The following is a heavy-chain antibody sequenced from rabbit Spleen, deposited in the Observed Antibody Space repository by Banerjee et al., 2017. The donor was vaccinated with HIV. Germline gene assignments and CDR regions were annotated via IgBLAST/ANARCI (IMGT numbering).Heavy chain of an antibody. V-gene: IGHV1S45*01. D-gene: IGHD4-1*01. CDR1: GFSFSSSYY. CDR2: IYAGSSVTT. Sequence: QEQLVESGGGLVQPEGSLTLTCTASGFSFSSSYYMCWVRQAPGKGLEWIACIYAGSSVTTWYANWAKGRFTITKSTSLNTVYLKMTSLTAADTATYFCARDLYSSGWGALSYGMDLWGPGTLVTVS. CDR3: ARDLYSSGWGALSYGMDL. J-gene: IGHJ6*01.